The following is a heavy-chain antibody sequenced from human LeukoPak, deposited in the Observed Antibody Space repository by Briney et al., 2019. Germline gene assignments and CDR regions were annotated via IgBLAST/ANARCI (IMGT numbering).Heavy chain of an antibody. V-gene: IGHV3-7*03. CDR2: IKKDGSEK. Sequence: GGSLRLSCTASGFIFSGSWMAWIRQAPGKGLEWVAIIKKDGSEKHYVDSMKGRFTISRDNAKNSLFLQMNSLRAEDTAIYYCTTDTWYSAGHWGQGTLVTVSS. J-gene: IGHJ4*02. CDR3: TTDTWYSAGH. CDR1: GFIFSGSW. D-gene: IGHD2-15*01.